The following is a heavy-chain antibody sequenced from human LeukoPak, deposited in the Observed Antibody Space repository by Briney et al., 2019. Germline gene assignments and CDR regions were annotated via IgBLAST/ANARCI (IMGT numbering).Heavy chain of an antibody. Sequence: GGSLKLSWEAPGFTFSSYGMPWFRQAQGKGLGWVAFIRYDGSNKYYAGSVKGRFTISRDNSKNTLYLQMNSLRAEDTAVYYCFTFGGVIVRYYFDYWGQGTLVTVSS. CDR1: GFTFSSYG. D-gene: IGHD3-16*02. CDR3: FTFGGVIVRYYFDY. V-gene: IGHV3-30*02. CDR2: IRYDGSNK. J-gene: IGHJ4*02.